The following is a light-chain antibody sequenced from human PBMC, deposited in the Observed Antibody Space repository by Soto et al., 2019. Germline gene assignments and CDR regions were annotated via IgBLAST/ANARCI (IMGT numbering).Light chain of an antibody. V-gene: IGKV3-20*01. J-gene: IGKJ5*01. CDR1: QSVSSSY. CDR2: GAS. Sequence: EIVLTKSPGTLSLSPGERATLSCGASQSVSSSYLAWYRQKPGQAPRLLMSGASSRASGVPVRFSGRGSGTDFTLTRSRLEPEDFALYYCQQYGGSPITFGLGTRREI. CDR3: QQYGGSPIT.